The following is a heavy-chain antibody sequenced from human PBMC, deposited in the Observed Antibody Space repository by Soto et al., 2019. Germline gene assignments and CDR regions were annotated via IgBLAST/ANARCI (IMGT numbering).Heavy chain of an antibody. CDR3: AKDSGDSPASWYNDYAEYFQH. Sequence: GGSLRLSCAASGFTFSSYAMSWVRQAPGKGLEWVSAISGSGGSTYYADSVKGRFTISRDNSKNTLYLQMNSLRAEDTAVYYCAKDSGDSPASWYNDYAEYFQHWGQGTLVTVSS. J-gene: IGHJ1*01. D-gene: IGHD3-16*01. CDR2: ISGSGGST. CDR1: GFTFSSYA. V-gene: IGHV3-23*01.